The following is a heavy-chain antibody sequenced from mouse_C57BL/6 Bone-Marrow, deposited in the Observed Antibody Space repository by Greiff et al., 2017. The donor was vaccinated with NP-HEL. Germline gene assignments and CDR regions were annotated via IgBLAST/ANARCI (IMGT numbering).Heavy chain of an antibody. CDR2: IDPSDSYT. Sequence: VQLQQPGAELVKPGASVKLSCKASGYTFTTYWMQWVKQRPGQGLEWIGEIDPSDSYTNYNQKFKGKATLTVDTSSSTAYMQLSSLTFEDSAVYYCARKAYYGRSYEFAYWGQGTLVTVSA. J-gene: IGHJ3*01. V-gene: IGHV1-50*01. CDR1: GYTFTTYW. D-gene: IGHD1-1*01. CDR3: ARKAYYGRSYEFAY.